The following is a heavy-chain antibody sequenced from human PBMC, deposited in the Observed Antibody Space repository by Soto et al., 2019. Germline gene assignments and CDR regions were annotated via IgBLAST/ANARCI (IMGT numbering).Heavy chain of an antibody. V-gene: IGHV4-34*01. CDR3: ARFARVRGLFY. D-gene: IGHD3-10*01. CDR1: GGSFSGYY. J-gene: IGHJ4*02. Sequence: QVQLQQWGAGLLKPSETLSLTCAVYGGSFSGYYWSWIRQPPGKGLEWIGEINHSGSTNYNPSLKSRVTISVDTSKNQFSLKLSSVTAADTAVYHCARFARVRGLFYWGQGTLVTVSS. CDR2: INHSGST.